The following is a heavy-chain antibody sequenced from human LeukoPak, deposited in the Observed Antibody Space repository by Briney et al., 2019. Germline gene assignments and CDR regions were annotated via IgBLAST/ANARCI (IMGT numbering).Heavy chain of an antibody. Sequence: ASVKVSCKASGYTFTGYYMHWVRQAPGQGLEWMGWINPNSGGTNYAQKFQGRVTMTRDTSISTAYMELSRLRSDDTAVYNCAREVSSGWYAVVYWGQGTLVTVSS. CDR1: GYTFTGYY. CDR3: AREVSSGWYAVVY. D-gene: IGHD6-19*01. J-gene: IGHJ4*02. V-gene: IGHV1-2*02. CDR2: INPNSGGT.